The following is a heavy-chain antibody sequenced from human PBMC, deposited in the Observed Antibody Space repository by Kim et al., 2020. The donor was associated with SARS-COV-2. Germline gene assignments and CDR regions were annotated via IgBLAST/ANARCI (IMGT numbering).Heavy chain of an antibody. CDR1: GYTLTELS. D-gene: IGHD3-9*01. CDR3: ATVPPYYAILTGYSPARFYYYGMDD. Sequence: ASVKVSCKVSGYTLTELSMHWVRQAPGKGLEWMGGFDPEDGETIYAQKFQGRVTMTEDTSTDTAYMELSSLRSEDTAVYYCATVPPYYAILTGYSPARFYYYGMDDWGQGTTVTVSS. V-gene: IGHV1-24*01. J-gene: IGHJ6*02. CDR2: FDPEDGET.